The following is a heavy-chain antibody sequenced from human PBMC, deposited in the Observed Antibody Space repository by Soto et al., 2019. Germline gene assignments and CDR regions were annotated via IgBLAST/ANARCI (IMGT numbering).Heavy chain of an antibody. CDR1: GFTVSSNY. V-gene: IGHV3-66*01. Sequence: ESGGGLVQPGGSLRLSCAASGFTVSSNYMSWVRQAPGKGLEWVSVIYSGGSTYYADSVKGRFTISRDNSKNTLYLQMNSLRAEDTAVYYCARDGVAGTDYFDYWGQGTLVTVSS. CDR3: ARDGVAGTDYFDY. D-gene: IGHD6-19*01. J-gene: IGHJ4*02. CDR2: IYSGGST.